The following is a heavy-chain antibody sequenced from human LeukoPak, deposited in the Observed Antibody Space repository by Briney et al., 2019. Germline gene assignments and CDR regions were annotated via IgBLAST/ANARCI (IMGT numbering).Heavy chain of an antibody. J-gene: IGHJ4*02. CDR2: INHSGST. D-gene: IGHD3-22*01. CDR1: GGSFSGYY. V-gene: IGHV4-34*01. Sequence: SETLSLTCAVYGGSFSGYYWSWIRQPPGKGLEWIGEINHSGSTNCNPSLKSRVTISVDTSKNQFSLKLSSVTAADTAVYYCARVPLYYDSSALDYWGQGTLVTVSS. CDR3: ARVPLYYDSSALDY.